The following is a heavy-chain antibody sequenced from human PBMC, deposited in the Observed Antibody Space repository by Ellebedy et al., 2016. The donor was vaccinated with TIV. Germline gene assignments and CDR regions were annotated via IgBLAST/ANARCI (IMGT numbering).Heavy chain of an antibody. J-gene: IGHJ4*02. Sequence: GESLKISCVASGFTFTTYWMHWVRQAPGKGLVWVSSTNVDGSTINYADSVKGRFTISRDNSKNTLYLQMNSLRGEDTAVYYCVKGRSAIAEHWGQGTLVTVSS. D-gene: IGHD2-15*01. CDR3: VKGRSAIAEH. CDR2: TNVDGSTI. CDR1: GFTFTTYW. V-gene: IGHV3-74*01.